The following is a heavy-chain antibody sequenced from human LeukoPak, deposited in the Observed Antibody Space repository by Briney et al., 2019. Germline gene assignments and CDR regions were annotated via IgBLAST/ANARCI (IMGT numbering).Heavy chain of an antibody. CDR2: ISSGSDYI. Sequence: PGGSLRLSCAASGFTFSDYAMHWVRQAPGKGLEWVSTISSGSDYIYYADSVRGRFTISRDNFRNSVFLEVNSLRAEDTAIYYCARDLSLAMPGGFDYWGQGILVTVSS. D-gene: IGHD1-26*01. CDR3: ARDLSLAMPGGFDY. J-gene: IGHJ4*02. V-gene: IGHV3-21*01. CDR1: GFTFSDYA.